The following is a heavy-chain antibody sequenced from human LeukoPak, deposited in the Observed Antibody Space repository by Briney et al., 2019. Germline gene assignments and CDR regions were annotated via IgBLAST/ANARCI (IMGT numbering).Heavy chain of an antibody. CDR3: AGRGITVSADTFDI. D-gene: IGHD6-19*01. CDR1: GYRFTSYW. J-gene: IGHJ3*02. V-gene: IGHV5-51*01. Sequence: GESLKISCKGSGYRFTSYWMGWARQMPGKGLEWMGIFYPGDSDIRYSPSFQGQVTISVAKSITTAYLQWSSLKASDTAMYYCAGRGITVSADTFDIWGQGTMVTVSS. CDR2: FYPGDSDI.